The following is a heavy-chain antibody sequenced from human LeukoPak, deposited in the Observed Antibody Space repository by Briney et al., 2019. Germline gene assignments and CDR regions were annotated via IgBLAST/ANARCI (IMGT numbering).Heavy chain of an antibody. CDR3: ARIRITMVRGVDNWFDP. D-gene: IGHD3-10*01. J-gene: IGHJ5*02. Sequence: GESLKISCKGSGYSFTSYWIGWVRQMPGKGLEWMGIIYPGDSDTRYSPSFQGQFTISADKSISTAYLQWSSLKASDTAMYYCARIRITMVRGVDNWFDPWGQGTLVTVSS. CDR1: GYSFTSYW. CDR2: IYPGDSDT. V-gene: IGHV5-51*01.